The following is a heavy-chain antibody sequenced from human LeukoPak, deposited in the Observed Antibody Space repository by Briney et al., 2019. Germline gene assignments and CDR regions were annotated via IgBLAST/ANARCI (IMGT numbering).Heavy chain of an antibody. CDR2: IFYSGTT. Sequence: SETLSLTCTVSGGSISGYYWGWIRQPPGKGLEYIGFIFYSGTTNYNPSLKSRVTISVDTSKNQFSLKLSSVTAADTAVYYCARERTDSSGYYYFDYWGQGTLVTVSS. CDR3: ARERTDSSGYYYFDY. V-gene: IGHV4-59*01. D-gene: IGHD3-22*01. CDR1: GGSISGYY. J-gene: IGHJ4*02.